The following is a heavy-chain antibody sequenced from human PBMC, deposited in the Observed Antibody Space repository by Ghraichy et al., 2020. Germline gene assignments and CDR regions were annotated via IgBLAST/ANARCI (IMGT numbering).Heavy chain of an antibody. CDR1: GESLNGYY. J-gene: IGHJ6*02. CDR3: ARRRVRHYYYYGMDV. V-gene: IGHV4-34*01. D-gene: IGHD3-10*01. Sequence: SETLSLTCDVYGESLNGYYWTWTRQPPGKGLEWIGEINHSGGTNYNPSLKSRVTISLDTSKNQFSLKLSSVTAADTAVYYCARRRVRHYYYYGMDVWGQGTTVTVSS. CDR2: INHSGGT.